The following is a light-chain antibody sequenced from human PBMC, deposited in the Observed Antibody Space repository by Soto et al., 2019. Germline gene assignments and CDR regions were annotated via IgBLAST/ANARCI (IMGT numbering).Light chain of an antibody. CDR1: SSDVGGYHY. J-gene: IGLJ1*01. V-gene: IGLV2-14*03. CDR2: DVS. Sequence: QSALTQPASVSGSPGQSITISCTGTSSDVGGYHYVSWYQHHPGKAPKLMIYDVSNRPSGVSNRFSGSKSGNTASLIISGLQAEDEADYYCSSYTSSSTLSTYVFGTGTKLTVL. CDR3: SSYTSSSTLSTYV.